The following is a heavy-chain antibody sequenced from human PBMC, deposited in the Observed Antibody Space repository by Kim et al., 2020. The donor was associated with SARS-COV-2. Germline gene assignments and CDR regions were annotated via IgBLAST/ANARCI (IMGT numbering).Heavy chain of an antibody. J-gene: IGHJ6*02. CDR2: ISAYNGNT. CDR3: ARCYGSGSYYKHYYYGMDV. CDR1: GYTFTSYG. D-gene: IGHD3-10*01. Sequence: ASVKVSCKASGYTFTSYGISWVRQAPGQGLEWMGWISAYNGNTNDAQKLQGRVTMTTDTSTSTAYMELRSLRSDDTAVYYCARCYGSGSYYKHYYYGMDVWGQGTTVTVSS. V-gene: IGHV1-18*01.